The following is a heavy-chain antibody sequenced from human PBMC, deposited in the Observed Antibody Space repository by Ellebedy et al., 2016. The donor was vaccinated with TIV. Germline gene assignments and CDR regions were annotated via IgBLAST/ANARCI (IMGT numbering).Heavy chain of an antibody. Sequence: SETLSLXXTVSGGSISSYYWSWIRQPPGKGLEWIGYIYYSGSTNYNPSLKSRVTISVDTSKNQFSLKLSSVTAADTAVYYCARGGSGSYRYFDYWGQGTLVTVSS. CDR3: ARGGSGSYRYFDY. V-gene: IGHV4-59*01. J-gene: IGHJ4*02. D-gene: IGHD1-26*01. CDR2: IYYSGST. CDR1: GGSISSYY.